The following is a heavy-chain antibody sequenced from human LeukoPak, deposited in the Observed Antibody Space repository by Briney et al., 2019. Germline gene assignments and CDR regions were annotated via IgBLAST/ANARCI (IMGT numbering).Heavy chain of an antibody. D-gene: IGHD2-21*02. CDR2: ISYDGSNK. CDR3: ATNSLHCGGDCYSFDY. J-gene: IGHJ4*02. V-gene: IGHV3-30*03. Sequence: GRSLRLSCAASGFTFSSYGMHWVRQAPGKGLEWVAVISYDGSNKYYADSVKGRFTISRDNSKNTLYLQMNSLRAEDTAVYYCATNSLHCGGDCYSFDYWGQGTLVTVSS. CDR1: GFTFSSYG.